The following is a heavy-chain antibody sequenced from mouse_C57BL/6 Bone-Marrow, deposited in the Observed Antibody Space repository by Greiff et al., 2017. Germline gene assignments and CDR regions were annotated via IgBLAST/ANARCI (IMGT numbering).Heavy chain of an antibody. CDR1: GYAFSSYW. J-gene: IGHJ1*03. Sequence: VQLQQSGAELVKPGASVKISCKASGYAFSSYWMNWVKQRPGTGLEWIGQIYPGDGDTNYNGKFKGKATLTADKSSSTAYMQLSSLTSEDSAVYFCARWSPYYYGSSYMGYFDVWGTGTTVTVSS. CDR3: ARWSPYYYGSSYMGYFDV. D-gene: IGHD1-1*01. CDR2: IYPGDGDT. V-gene: IGHV1-80*01.